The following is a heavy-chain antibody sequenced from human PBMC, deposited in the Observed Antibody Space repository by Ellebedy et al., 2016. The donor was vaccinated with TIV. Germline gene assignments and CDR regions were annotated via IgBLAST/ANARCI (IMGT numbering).Heavy chain of an antibody. V-gene: IGHV1-69*04. CDR1: GYTFTSYG. D-gene: IGHD1-26*01. J-gene: IGHJ4*02. Sequence: AASVKVSCKASGYTFTSYGISWVRQAPGQGLEWMGRIIPILGIANYAQKFQGRVTITADKSTSTAYMELSSLRSEDTAVYYCARDGEGANPLGGYWGQGTLVTVSS. CDR2: IIPILGIA. CDR3: ARDGEGANPLGGY.